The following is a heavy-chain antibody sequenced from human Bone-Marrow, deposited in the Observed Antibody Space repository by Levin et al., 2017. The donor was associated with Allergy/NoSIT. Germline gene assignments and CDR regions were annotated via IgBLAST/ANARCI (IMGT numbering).Heavy chain of an antibody. CDR3: ARSLVAPLFVS. CDR1: GYIFTDYY. CDR2: INPDTGGT. J-gene: IGHJ4*02. D-gene: IGHD2-15*01. V-gene: IGHV1-2*02. Sequence: ASVKVSCKASGYIFTDYYIHWVRQAPGQGLDWVAWINPDTGGTFYSEKFQARVTTTTDTSISTAYMELSKLTSDDTAIYYCARSLVAPLFVSWGQGTLVIVSS.